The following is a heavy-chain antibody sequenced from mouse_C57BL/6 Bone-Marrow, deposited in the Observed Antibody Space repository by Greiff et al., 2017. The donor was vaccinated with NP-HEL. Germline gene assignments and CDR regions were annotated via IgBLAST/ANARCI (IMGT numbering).Heavy chain of an antibody. CDR1: GYTFTSYW. V-gene: IGHV1-61*01. J-gene: IGHJ2*01. CDR2: IYPSDSET. Sequence: QVQLQQPGAELVRPGSSVKLSCKASGYTFTSYWMDWVKQRPGQGLEWIGNIYPSDSETHYNQKFKDKATLTVDKSSSTAYMQLSSLTSEDSAVYYCANLGALQRDYWGQGTTLTVSS. CDR3: ANLGALQRDY.